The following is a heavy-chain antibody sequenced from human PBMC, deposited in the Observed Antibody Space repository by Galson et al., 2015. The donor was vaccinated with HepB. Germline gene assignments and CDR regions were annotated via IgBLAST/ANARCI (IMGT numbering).Heavy chain of an antibody. CDR2: ISSSSTTI. CDR3: ARVYGAMVLDY. J-gene: IGHJ4*02. V-gene: IGHV3-48*01. CDR1: GFTFSRYS. D-gene: IGHD2-8*01. Sequence: SLRLSCAASGFTFSRYSMNWVRQAPGKGLEWVSYISSSSTTIDYADSVKGRFTISRDNAKNSLYLQMNSLRAEDTAVYYCARVYGAMVLDYWGQGTLVTVSS.